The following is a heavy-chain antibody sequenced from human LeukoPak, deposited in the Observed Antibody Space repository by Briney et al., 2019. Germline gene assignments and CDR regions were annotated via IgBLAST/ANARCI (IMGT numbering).Heavy chain of an antibody. CDR3: AKDAIGQYRPYYFDC. J-gene: IGHJ4*02. V-gene: IGHV3-23*01. D-gene: IGHD3-16*02. Sequence: GGSLRLSCAASGLTFSSFAMSWVRLAPGKCLDRVSSISGSGESKHYADYVKGRFTVSRDNSKNTVNLQLNSLRAEDTAVYYCAKDAIGQYRPYYFDCWGQGTLVTVSS. CDR1: GLTFSSFA. CDR2: ISGSGESK.